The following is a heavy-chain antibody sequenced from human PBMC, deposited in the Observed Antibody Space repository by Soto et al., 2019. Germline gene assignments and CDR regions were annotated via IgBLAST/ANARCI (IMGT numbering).Heavy chain of an antibody. J-gene: IGHJ4*02. CDR2: IWYDGSNT. CDR1: GFTFSSFG. V-gene: IGHV3-33*01. Sequence: GSLRLSCAASGFTFSSFGMHWVRQAPGKGLEWVAVIWYDGSNTYYGDSVKGRFTISRDKSKNTLHLQMNSLRAEDTAVYYCARERLAGKDYWGQGALVTVSS. CDR3: ARERLAGKDY. D-gene: IGHD2-15*01.